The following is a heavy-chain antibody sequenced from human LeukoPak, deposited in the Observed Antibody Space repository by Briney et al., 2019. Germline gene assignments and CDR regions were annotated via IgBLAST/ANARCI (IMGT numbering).Heavy chain of an antibody. J-gene: IGHJ4*02. CDR1: GFTFSSYA. CDR3: ARHAEGLGHDYGDYVANFDY. Sequence: PGGSLRLSCAASGFTFSSYAMSWVRQAPGKGLEWVSAISGSGGSTYYADSVKGRFTISRDNSKNTLYLQMNSLRAEDTAVYYCARHAEGLGHDYGDYVANFDYWGQGTLVTVSS. CDR2: ISGSGGST. V-gene: IGHV3-23*01. D-gene: IGHD4-17*01.